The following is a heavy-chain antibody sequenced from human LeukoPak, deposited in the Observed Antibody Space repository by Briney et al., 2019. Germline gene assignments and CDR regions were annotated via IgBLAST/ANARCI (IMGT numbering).Heavy chain of an antibody. Sequence: GGSLRLSCAASGFTFSSYWMHWVRQAPGKGLVWVSRLNSDGSSTIYADSVKGRFTISRDNAKNTLYLQMNSLRAEDTAVYYCARARGLGYGDYVRWFDPWGQGTLVTVSS. CDR1: GFTFSSYW. D-gene: IGHD4-17*01. V-gene: IGHV3-74*01. CDR3: ARARGLGYGDYVRWFDP. CDR2: LNSDGSST. J-gene: IGHJ5*02.